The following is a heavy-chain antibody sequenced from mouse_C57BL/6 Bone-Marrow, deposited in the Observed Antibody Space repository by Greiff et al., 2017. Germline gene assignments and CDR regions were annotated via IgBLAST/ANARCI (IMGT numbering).Heavy chain of an antibody. V-gene: IGHV1-76*01. CDR1: GYTFTDYY. CDR2: IYPGSGNT. Sequence: VQLQQSGAELVRPGASVKLSCKASGYTFTDYYINWVKQRPGQGLEWIARIYPGSGNTYYNEKFKGKATLTAEKSSSTAYMQLSSLTSEDSAVYFCAILRYQYYFDYWGQGTTLTVSS. CDR3: AILRYQYYFDY. D-gene: IGHD1-1*01. J-gene: IGHJ2*01.